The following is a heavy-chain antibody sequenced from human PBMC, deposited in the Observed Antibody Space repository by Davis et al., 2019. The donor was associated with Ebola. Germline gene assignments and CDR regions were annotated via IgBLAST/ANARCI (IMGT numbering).Heavy chain of an antibody. J-gene: IGHJ4*02. V-gene: IGHV5-10-1*01. CDR2: IDPSDSYT. CDR1: GYSFTSYW. CDR3: ATGGDYGFDY. Sequence: KVSCKGSGYSFTSYWISWVRQMPGKGLEWMGRIDPSDSYTNYSPSFQGHVTISADKSISTAYLQWSSLKASDTAMYYCATGGDYGFDYWGQGTLVTVSS. D-gene: IGHD4-17*01.